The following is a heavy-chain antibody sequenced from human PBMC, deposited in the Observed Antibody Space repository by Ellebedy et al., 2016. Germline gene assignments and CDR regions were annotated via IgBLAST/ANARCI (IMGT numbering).Heavy chain of an antibody. CDR1: GFTFSDSW. V-gene: IGHV3-7*01. J-gene: IGHJ3*02. CDR2: IKRDGTKI. Sequence: GGSLRLSXAGSGFTFSDSWMTWVRQAPGRGLEWVANIKRDGTKIHYLDSVEGRFTIFRDNAKNSLYLQMNSLRAEDTAVYYCARDSSSSWSDKFYDAFDIWGQGTMVTVSS. D-gene: IGHD3-3*01. CDR3: ARDSSSSWSDKFYDAFDI.